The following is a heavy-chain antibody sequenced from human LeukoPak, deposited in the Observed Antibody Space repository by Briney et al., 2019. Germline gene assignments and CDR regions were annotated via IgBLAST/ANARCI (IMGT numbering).Heavy chain of an antibody. Sequence: PGGSLRLSCAASGFTFSDYYMSWIRQAPGKWLEWVSYISSSGSTIYYADSVKGRFTISRDNAKNSLYLQMNSLRAEDTAVYYCARDFGVVMSVYYYGMDVWGQGTTVTVSS. V-gene: IGHV3-11*01. J-gene: IGHJ6*02. CDR3: ARDFGVVMSVYYYGMDV. CDR2: ISSSGSTI. D-gene: IGHD3-3*01. CDR1: GFTFSDYY.